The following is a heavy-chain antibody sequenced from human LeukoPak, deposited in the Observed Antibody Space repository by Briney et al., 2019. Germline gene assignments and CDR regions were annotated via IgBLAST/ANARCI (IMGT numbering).Heavy chain of an antibody. D-gene: IGHD1-1*01. CDR3: ARGGYNWNPDAFDI. CDR2: INSDGSST. CDR1: GFTFSSYW. Sequence: PGGSLRLSCAASGFTFSSYWMHWVRQAPGKGLVWVSRINSDGSSTSYADSVKGRFTISRDNAKNTLYLQMNSLRAEDTAVYYCARGGYNWNPDAFDIWGQGTMVTVSS. J-gene: IGHJ3*02. V-gene: IGHV3-74*01.